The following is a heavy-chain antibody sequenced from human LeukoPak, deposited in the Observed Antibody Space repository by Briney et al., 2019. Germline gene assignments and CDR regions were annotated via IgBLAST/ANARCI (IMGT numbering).Heavy chain of an antibody. CDR2: ISGSGGST. Sequence: GGSLRLSCAAPGFTFSSYAMSWVRQARGKGLEWVSAISGSGGSTYYADSVKGRFTISRDNSKNTLYLQMNSLRAEDTAVYYCAKGQIGSHFDYWGQGTLVTASS. V-gene: IGHV3-23*01. D-gene: IGHD1-26*01. CDR3: AKGQIGSHFDY. J-gene: IGHJ4*02. CDR1: GFTFSSYA.